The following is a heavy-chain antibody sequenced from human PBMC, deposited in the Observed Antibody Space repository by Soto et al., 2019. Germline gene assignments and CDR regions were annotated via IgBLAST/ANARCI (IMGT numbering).Heavy chain of an antibody. CDR2: ISPGSRYP. J-gene: IGHJ5*02. CDR3: VRGGGGGLFDP. CDR1: GFTFGDSY. V-gene: IGHV3-11*06. D-gene: IGHD2-15*01. Sequence: KPGGSLRLSCAGSGFTFGDSYMSWIRHAPGKGLEWLSYISPGSRYPAYADSVKGGFTISRDNAKRSLYLQMMSLTAEDTAIYYCVRGGGGGLFDPWGQGTMVT.